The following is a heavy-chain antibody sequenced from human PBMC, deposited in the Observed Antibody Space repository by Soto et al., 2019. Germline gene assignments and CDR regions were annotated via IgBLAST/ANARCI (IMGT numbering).Heavy chain of an antibody. CDR1: GFTFSSYG. J-gene: IGHJ6*02. D-gene: IGHD2-2*01. CDR2: ISYDGSNK. Sequence: PGGSLRISCAASGFTFSSYGMHWVRQAPGKGLEWVAVISYDGSNKYYADSVKGRFTISRDNSKNTLYLQMNSLRAEDTAVYYCAKVDGVCGIVLVPAAEGQPFHYYGMDVWGQGTTVTVSS. V-gene: IGHV3-30*18. CDR3: AKVDGVCGIVLVPAAEGQPFHYYGMDV.